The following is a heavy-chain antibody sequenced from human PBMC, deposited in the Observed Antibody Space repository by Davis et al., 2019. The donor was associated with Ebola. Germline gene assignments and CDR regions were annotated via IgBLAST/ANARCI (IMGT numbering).Heavy chain of an antibody. J-gene: IGHJ4*02. CDR2: IYSGGRT. CDR3: ARGFTVVTLDY. V-gene: IGHV3-53*04. Sequence: GESLKISCAASGFTVSSNYMSWVRQAPGKRLEWVSVIYSGGRTYYADSVKGRFTISRHNSKNTLYLQMNSLRAEDTAVYYCARGFTVVTLDYWGQGTLVTVSS. D-gene: IGHD4-23*01. CDR1: GFTVSSNY.